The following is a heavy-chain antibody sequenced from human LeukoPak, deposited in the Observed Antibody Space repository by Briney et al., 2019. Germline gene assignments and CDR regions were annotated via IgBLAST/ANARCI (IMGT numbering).Heavy chain of an antibody. J-gene: IGHJ4*02. V-gene: IGHV3-23*01. D-gene: IGHD5-12*01. CDR2: VSCRCATT. CDR3: AARPPIIVAGPFDY. CDR1: GLTSSNYA. Sequence: QTGGSLILSCAASGLTSSNYAMGGVPQAPGKGLEGVSTVSCRCATTYYAGSVKGRFTISRDTSKNTLYLQMNSLRAEDTAVYYCAARPPIIVAGPFDYWGQGTLVTVSS.